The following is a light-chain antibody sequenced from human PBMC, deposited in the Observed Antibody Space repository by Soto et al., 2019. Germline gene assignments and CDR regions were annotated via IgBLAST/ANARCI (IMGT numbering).Light chain of an antibody. J-gene: IGLJ1*01. CDR2: EVV. CDR1: KNDIGVYDF. Sequence: QSVLTQPPSASGSPGQSVTVSCTGTKNDIGVYDFVSWYQHHPGKAPRLIIYEVVQRPSGVPDRFSGSKSGNTASLTVSGLQAADEADYFCEAYAGSNTYVFGSGMKV. CDR3: EAYAGSNTYV. V-gene: IGLV2-8*01.